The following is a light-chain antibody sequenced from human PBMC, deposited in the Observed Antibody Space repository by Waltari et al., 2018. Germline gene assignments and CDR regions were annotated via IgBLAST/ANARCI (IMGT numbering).Light chain of an antibody. CDR1: PSVGNK. CDR2: DAS. J-gene: IGKJ2*01. V-gene: IGKV3-15*01. CDR3: QQSNNWPYT. Sequence: EIEMTQSPATLSVSRGERATVTCRASPSVGNKLAWYQQKPGQAPRLLFYDASTRATGIPVRFSGSGSGTEFTLTISSLQSEDFAVYYCQQSNNWPYTFGQGTKLEIK.